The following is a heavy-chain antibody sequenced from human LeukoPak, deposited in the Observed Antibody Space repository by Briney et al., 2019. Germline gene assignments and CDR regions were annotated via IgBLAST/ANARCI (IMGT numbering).Heavy chain of an antibody. CDR3: ARERHYYGSGSYYNDP. CDR1: GGSFSGYY. V-gene: IGHV4-34*01. J-gene: IGHJ5*02. D-gene: IGHD3-10*01. Sequence: SETLSLTCAVYGGSFSGYYWSWIRQPPGKGLEWIGEINHSGSTNYNPSLKSRVTISVDTSKNQFSLKLSSVTAADTAVYYCARERHYYGSGSYYNDPWGQGTLVTVSS. CDR2: INHSGST.